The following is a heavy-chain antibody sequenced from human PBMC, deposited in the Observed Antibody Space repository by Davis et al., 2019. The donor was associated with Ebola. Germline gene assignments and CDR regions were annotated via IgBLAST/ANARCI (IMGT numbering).Heavy chain of an antibody. CDR2: IIPIFGTA. CDR1: GGTFSSYA. V-gene: IGHV1-69*13. CDR3: ARSLLAAAGNDYYYYYYMDV. Sequence: SVKVSCKASGGTFSSYAISWVRQAPGQGLEWMGGIIPIFGTANYAQKFQGRVTITADESTSTAYMELSSLRSEDTAVYYCARSLLAAAGNDYYYYYYMDVWGKGTTVTVSS. J-gene: IGHJ6*03. D-gene: IGHD6-13*01.